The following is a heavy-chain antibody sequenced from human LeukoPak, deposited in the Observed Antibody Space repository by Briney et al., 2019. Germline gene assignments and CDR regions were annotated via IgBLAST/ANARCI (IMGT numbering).Heavy chain of an antibody. V-gene: IGHV1-2*02. CDR1: GYTFTAYY. D-gene: IGHD3-22*01. CDR2: INSNSGDT. Sequence: ASVTVSCKASGYTFTAYYMHWVRQAPGQGLEWMGWINSNSGDTNYAQKFHGRVTMTRDTSISTAYMELSRLRSDDTAVYYCARDYYDSSGYYSPFDYWGQGTLVTVSS. CDR3: ARDYYDSSGYYSPFDY. J-gene: IGHJ4*02.